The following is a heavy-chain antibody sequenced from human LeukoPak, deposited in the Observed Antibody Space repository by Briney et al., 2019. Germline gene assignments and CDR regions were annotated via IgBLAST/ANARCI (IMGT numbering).Heavy chain of an antibody. J-gene: IGHJ5*02. Sequence: GGSLRLSCAASGFTFSSYAMSWVRQAPGKGLEWVSAISGSGGSTYYADSVKGRFTISRDNSKNTLYLQMNSLRAEDTAVYYCAKQVQRYYYDSSGWFDPWGQGTLATVSS. V-gene: IGHV3-23*01. D-gene: IGHD3-22*01. CDR2: ISGSGGST. CDR3: AKQVQRYYYDSSGWFDP. CDR1: GFTFSSYA.